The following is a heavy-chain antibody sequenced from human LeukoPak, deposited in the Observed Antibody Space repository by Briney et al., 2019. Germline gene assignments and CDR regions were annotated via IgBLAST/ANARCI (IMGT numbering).Heavy chain of an antibody. D-gene: IGHD2-8*01. V-gene: IGHV1-46*01. Sequence: GSGEVSCQASGDTFTNYYMHWVRQAPGQGVEGMGIIKPSGGSTSYAQKFQGRVTMTRDTSTSTVYMELSSLRSEDTAVYYCARARGDIVLMVAPDFDYWGQGTLVTVSS. J-gene: IGHJ4*02. CDR3: ARARGDIVLMVAPDFDY. CDR2: IKPSGGST. CDR1: GDTFTNYY.